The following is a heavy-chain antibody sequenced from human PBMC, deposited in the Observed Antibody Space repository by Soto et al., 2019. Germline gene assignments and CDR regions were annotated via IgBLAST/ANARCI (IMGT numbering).Heavy chain of an antibody. V-gene: IGHV1-69*01. CDR1: GGGFSSYA. J-gene: IGHJ5*02. D-gene: IGHD3-10*01. CDR2: IIPIFGTV. Sequence: QIQLLQSGAEVKKSGSSVKVSRKASGGGFSSYAINWVRQAPGQGLEWMGGIIPIFGTVNYAQKFQGRVTITADGLTTTVYLELNSLRSDDTAVYYCARSYGSGSYGYFDPWGQGTLVTVSS. CDR3: ARSYGSGSYGYFDP.